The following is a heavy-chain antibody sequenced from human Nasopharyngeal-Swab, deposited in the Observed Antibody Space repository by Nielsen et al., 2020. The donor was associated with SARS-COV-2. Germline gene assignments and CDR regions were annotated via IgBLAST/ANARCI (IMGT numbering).Heavy chain of an antibody. J-gene: IGHJ4*02. D-gene: IGHD7-27*01. Sequence: GGSLRLSCAASGFTFSNYWISWVRQMPGKGLEWMGRIDPSDSYTNYSPSFQGHVTISADKSISTAYLQWSSLKASDTAMYYCARQERGQLGFDYWGQGTLVTVSS. V-gene: IGHV5-10-1*01. CDR3: ARQERGQLGFDY. CDR1: GFTFSNYW. CDR2: IDPSDSYT.